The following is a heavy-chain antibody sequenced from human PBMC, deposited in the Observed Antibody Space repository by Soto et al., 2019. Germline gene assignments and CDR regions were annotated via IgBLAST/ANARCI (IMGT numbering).Heavy chain of an antibody. CDR1: GGSISSGGYY. CDR3: ARDNVDIVATRFRGSWFDP. D-gene: IGHD5-12*01. V-gene: IGHV4-31*03. CDR2: IYYSGST. Sequence: SETLSLTCTVSGGSISSGGYYWSWIRQHPGKGLEWTGYIYYSGSTYYNPSLKSRVTISVDTSKNQFSLKLSSVTAADTAVYYCARDNVDIVATRFRGSWFDPWGQGTLVTVSS. J-gene: IGHJ5*02.